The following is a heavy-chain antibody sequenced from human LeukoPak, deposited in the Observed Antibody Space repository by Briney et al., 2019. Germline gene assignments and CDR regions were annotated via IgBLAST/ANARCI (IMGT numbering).Heavy chain of an antibody. CDR1: GRSISSYY. J-gene: IGHJ4*02. CDR3: AMWWPPPKAYFDY. V-gene: IGHV4-59*01. Sequence: SETLSLTCTVSGRSISSYYWSWIRQPPGKGLEWIGYIYYSGSTNYNPSLKSRVTISVDTSKNQFSLKLSSVTAADTAVYYCAMWWPPPKAYFDYWGQGTLVTVSS. CDR2: IYYSGST. D-gene: IGHD2-21*01.